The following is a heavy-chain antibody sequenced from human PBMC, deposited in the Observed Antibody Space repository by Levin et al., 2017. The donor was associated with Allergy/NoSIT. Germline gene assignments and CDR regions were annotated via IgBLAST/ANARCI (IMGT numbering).Heavy chain of an antibody. CDR2: INGDGSNT. CDR3: ARGLSTVSTGPLGY. V-gene: IGHV3-74*01. J-gene: IGHJ4*02. CDR1: EFTFSNYR. Sequence: GGSLRLSCAASEFTFSNYRMFWVRQAPGKGLVLVSRINGDGSNTTYADSVEGRFTISRDNANNTLYLQMSSLTADETAVYYCARGLSTVSTGPLGYWGQGTLVTVSS. D-gene: IGHD4-11*01.